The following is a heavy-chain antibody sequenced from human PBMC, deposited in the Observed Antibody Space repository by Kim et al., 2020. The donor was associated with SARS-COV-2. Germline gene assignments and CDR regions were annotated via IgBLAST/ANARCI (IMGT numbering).Heavy chain of an antibody. CDR1: GFTFSTYE. CDR2: INTSGNTI. Sequence: GGSLRLSCAASGFTFSTYEMNWVRQAPGKGLEWVSYINTSGNTILYADSVKGRFTISRDNAKNSLYLQMNSLGAEDTAVYYCARDFATSGDYVNDAFDIWGQGTMVTVSS. CDR3: ARDFATSGDYVNDAFDI. V-gene: IGHV3-48*03. J-gene: IGHJ3*02. D-gene: IGHD4-17*01.